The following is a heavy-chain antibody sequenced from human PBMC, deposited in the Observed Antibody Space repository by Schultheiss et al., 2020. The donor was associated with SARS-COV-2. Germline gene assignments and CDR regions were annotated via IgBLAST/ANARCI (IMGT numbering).Heavy chain of an antibody. CDR2: INPNSGGT. Sequence: ASVKVSCKASGYTFTGYYMHWVRQAHGQGLEWMGWINPNSGGTNYAQKFQGRVTMTRDTSISTAYMELSRLRSDDTAVYYCARAPEYQLFWYFDLWGRGTLVTVSS. J-gene: IGHJ2*01. CDR3: ARAPEYQLFWYFDL. CDR1: GYTFTGYY. D-gene: IGHD2-2*01. V-gene: IGHV1-2*02.